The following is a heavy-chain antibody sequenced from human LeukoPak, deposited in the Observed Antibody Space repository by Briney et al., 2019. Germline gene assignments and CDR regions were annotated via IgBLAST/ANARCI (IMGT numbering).Heavy chain of an antibody. CDR2: ISAYNGNT. CDR3: ARERGRMVRGVIHDY. D-gene: IGHD3-10*01. V-gene: IGHV1-18*01. J-gene: IGHJ4*02. CDR1: GYTFTSYG. Sequence: ASVKVSCKASGYTFTSYGISWVRQAPGQGLEWMGWISAYNGNTNYAQKLQGRVTMTTDTSTSTAYMELRSLRSDDTAVYYCARERGRMVRGVIHDYWGQGTLVTVSS.